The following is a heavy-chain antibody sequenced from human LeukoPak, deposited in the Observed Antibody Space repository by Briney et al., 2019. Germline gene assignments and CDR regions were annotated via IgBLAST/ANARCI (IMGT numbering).Heavy chain of an antibody. V-gene: IGHV3-21*01. J-gene: IGHJ6*03. CDR2: ISSSSSYI. Sequence: PGGSLRLSCAASGFTFSSYSMNWVRQAPGKGLEWVSSISSSSSYIYYADSVKGRFTISRDNAKNSLYLQMNSLRAEDTAVYYRARDTWQQLVLYYYYMDVWGKGTTVTVSS. CDR1: GFTFSSYS. D-gene: IGHD6-13*01. CDR3: ARDTWQQLVLYYYYMDV.